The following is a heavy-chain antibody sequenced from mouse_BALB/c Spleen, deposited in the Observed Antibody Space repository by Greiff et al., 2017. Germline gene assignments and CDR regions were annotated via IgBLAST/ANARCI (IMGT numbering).Heavy chain of an antibody. D-gene: IGHD1-2*01. Sequence: VQLKESGPGLVKPSQSLSLTCTVTGYSITSDYAWNWIRQFPGNKLEWMGYISYSGSTSYNPSLKSRISITRDTSKNQFFLQLNSVTTEDTATYYCARGGTATFRYYAMDYWGQGTSVTVSS. J-gene: IGHJ4*01. CDR1: GYSITSDYA. CDR2: ISYSGST. V-gene: IGHV3-2*02. CDR3: ARGGTATFRYYAMDY.